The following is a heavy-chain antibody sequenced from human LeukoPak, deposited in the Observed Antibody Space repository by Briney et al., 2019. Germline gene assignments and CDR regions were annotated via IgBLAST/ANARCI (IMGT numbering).Heavy chain of an antibody. V-gene: IGHV3-23*01. CDR3: AKSPPTVTRNYYYYGMDV. CDR2: ISGSGGST. J-gene: IGHJ6*02. Sequence: GGSLRLSCAASGFTFSSYAMSWVRQAPGKGLEWVSAISGSGGSTYYADSVKGRFTISRDNSKNTLYLQMNSLRAEDTAVYYCAKSPPTVTRNYYYYGMDVWGQGTTVTVSS. D-gene: IGHD4-17*01. CDR1: GFTFSSYA.